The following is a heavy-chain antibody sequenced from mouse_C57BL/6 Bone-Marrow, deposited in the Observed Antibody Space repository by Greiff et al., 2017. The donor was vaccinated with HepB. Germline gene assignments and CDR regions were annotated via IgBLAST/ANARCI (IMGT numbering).Heavy chain of an antibody. CDR3: EKVLYYFDY. Sequence: QVQLQQPGAELVRPGTSVKLSCKASGYTFTSYWMHWVKQRPGQGLEWIGVIDPSDSYTNYNQKFKGKATLTVDTSSSTAYMQLSSLTSEDSAVYYCEKVLYYFDYWGQGTTLTVSS. CDR2: IDPSDSYT. J-gene: IGHJ2*01. V-gene: IGHV1-59*01. CDR1: GYTFTSYW.